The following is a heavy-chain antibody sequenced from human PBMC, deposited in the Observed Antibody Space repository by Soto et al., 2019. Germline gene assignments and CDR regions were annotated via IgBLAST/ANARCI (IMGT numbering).Heavy chain of an antibody. CDR1: GYSFTSYW. CDR3: ASHDPRNPTLRDYYGMEV. V-gene: IGHV5-51*01. CDR2: IYPGDSDT. J-gene: IGHJ6*02. Sequence: LGESLKISCKGSGYSFTSYWIGWVRQMPGKGLEWMGIIYPGDSDTRYSPSFQGQVTISADKSISTAYLQWSSLKASDTPMYHCASHDPRNPTLRDYYGMEVWGQGTTVTVSS.